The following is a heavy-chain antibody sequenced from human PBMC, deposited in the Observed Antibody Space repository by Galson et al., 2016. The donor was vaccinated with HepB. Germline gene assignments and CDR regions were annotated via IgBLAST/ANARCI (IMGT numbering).Heavy chain of an antibody. Sequence: PALVKPTQTLTLTCTFSGFSLSTRGVGVGWIRQPPGKALEWFALVYWDDHKRYSPSLQSSLTITKDTSKNQVVLTMTNMDPVDTTTYYCAHTGPPRTDDDYRRWSFDLWGRGTLVTVSS. V-gene: IGHV2-5*02. D-gene: IGHD4-17*01. CDR3: AHTGPPRTDDDYRRWSFDL. J-gene: IGHJ2*01. CDR2: VYWDDHK. CDR1: GFSLSTRGVG.